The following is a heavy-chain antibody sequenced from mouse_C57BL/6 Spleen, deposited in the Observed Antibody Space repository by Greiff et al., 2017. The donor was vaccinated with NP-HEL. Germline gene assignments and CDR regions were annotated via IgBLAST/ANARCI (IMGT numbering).Heavy chain of an antibody. D-gene: IGHD2-4*01. CDR1: GYTFTSYW. CDR3: ATYDSRGAMDY. CDR2: IYPSDSET. V-gene: IGHV1-61*01. Sequence: QVQLKQPGAELVRPGSSVKLSCKASGYTFTSYWMDWVKQRPGQGLEWIGNIYPSDSETHYNQKFKDKATLTVDKSSSTAYMQLSSLTSEDSAVYYCATYDSRGAMDYWGQGTSVTVSS. J-gene: IGHJ4*01.